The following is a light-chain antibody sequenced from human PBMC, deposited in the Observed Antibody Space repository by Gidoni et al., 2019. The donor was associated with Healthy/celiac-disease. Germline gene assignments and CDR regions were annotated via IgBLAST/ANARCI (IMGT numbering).Light chain of an antibody. CDR1: QSVSSN. J-gene: IGKJ1*01. CDR2: GAS. CDR3: QQYNNWPRG. V-gene: IGKV3-15*01. Sequence: EIVMTQSPATLSVSPGERATLSCRASQSVSSNLAWYQQKPGQAPRLLIYGASTRATGIPARFSGSGSGTEFTLTISSLQSEDFAVYYCQQYNNWPRGFXXXTKVEIK.